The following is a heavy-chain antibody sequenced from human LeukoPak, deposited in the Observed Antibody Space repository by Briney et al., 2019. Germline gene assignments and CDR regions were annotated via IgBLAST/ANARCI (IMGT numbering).Heavy chain of an antibody. CDR1: GFTFDEYG. CDR2: INWNGGST. V-gene: IGHV3-20*04. Sequence: GGSLRLSCATSGFTFDEYGMSWVRQAPGKGLEWVSGINWNGGSTGYADSVEGRFTISRDNAKNYLYLQMNSLRAEDTAVYYCAKLLSNSGRFLYWGQGTLVTVSS. CDR3: AKLLSNSGRFLY. J-gene: IGHJ4*02. D-gene: IGHD4-23*01.